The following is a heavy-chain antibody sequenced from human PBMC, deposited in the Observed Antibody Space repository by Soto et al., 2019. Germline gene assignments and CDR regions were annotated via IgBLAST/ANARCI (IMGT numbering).Heavy chain of an antibody. CDR3: ARGVVRGVTHFDY. CDR1: GGSGGRGTYY. V-gene: IGHV4-61*01. Sequence: SETLSLTCTVSGGSGGRGTYYWSWIRQPPGKGLEWIGYIYYTGSTNYNPSLKSRVTMSIDTSKNQFSLKLNSVTAADTAVYYCARGVVRGVTHFDYWGQGTLVTVSS. J-gene: IGHJ4*02. D-gene: IGHD3-10*01. CDR2: IYYTGST.